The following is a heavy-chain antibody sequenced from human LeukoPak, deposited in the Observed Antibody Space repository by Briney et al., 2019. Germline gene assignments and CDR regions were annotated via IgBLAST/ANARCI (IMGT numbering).Heavy chain of an antibody. CDR3: ARWQEVAGNFDY. CDR2: INAGNGNT. Sequence: ASVKVSCKASGYTFTSYAMHWVRQAPGQRLEWMGWINAGNGNTKYSQKFQGRVTITRDTSASTAYMELSSLRSEDTAVYYCARWQEVAGNFDYWGQGTLVTVSS. V-gene: IGHV1-3*01. CDR1: GYTFTSYA. J-gene: IGHJ4*02. D-gene: IGHD2-15*01.